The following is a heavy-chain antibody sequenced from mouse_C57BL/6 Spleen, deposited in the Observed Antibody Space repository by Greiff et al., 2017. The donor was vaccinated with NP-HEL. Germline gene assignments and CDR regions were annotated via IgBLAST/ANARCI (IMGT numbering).Heavy chain of an antibody. D-gene: IGHD1-1*01. Sequence: VQLVESGPGLVQPSQSLSITCTVSGFSLTSYGVHWVRQSPGKGLEWLGVIWSGGSTDYNAAFISRLSISKDNPKSQVFFKMNSLQADDTAIYYCAGHYYGSREAWFAYWGQGTLVTVSA. CDR1: GFSLTSYG. J-gene: IGHJ3*01. V-gene: IGHV2-2*01. CDR3: AGHYYGSREAWFAY. CDR2: IWSGGST.